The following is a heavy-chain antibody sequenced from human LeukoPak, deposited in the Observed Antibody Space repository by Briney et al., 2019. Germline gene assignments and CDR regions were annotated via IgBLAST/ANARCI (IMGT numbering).Heavy chain of an antibody. CDR3: ARDRPVSVYVATYYGMDV. V-gene: IGHV3-33*01. D-gene: IGHD5/OR15-5a*01. Sequence: GGSLRLSCAASGFTFSSYGMHWVRQAPGKGLEWVAVIWYDGSNKYYADSVKGRFTISRDNSKNTLYLQMNSLRAEDTAVYYCARDRPVSVYVATYYGMDVWGQGTTVTVSS. CDR2: IWYDGSNK. CDR1: GFTFSSYG. J-gene: IGHJ6*02.